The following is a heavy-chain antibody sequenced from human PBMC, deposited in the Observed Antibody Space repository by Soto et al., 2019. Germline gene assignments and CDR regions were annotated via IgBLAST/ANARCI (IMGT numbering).Heavy chain of an antibody. CDR1: GGSVTGGTYY. D-gene: IGHD1-7*01. V-gene: IGHV4-61*01. CDR2: VYFTGST. J-gene: IGHJ4*02. Sequence: SETLSLTCSVSGGSVTGGTYYWTWIRQPPGKGLEWIGDVYFTGSTKYNPSLKSRITISLDASKNQFSLRLSSVTTADTAVYYCARENFGTASFDSWGQGTLVTVSS. CDR3: ARENFGTASFDS.